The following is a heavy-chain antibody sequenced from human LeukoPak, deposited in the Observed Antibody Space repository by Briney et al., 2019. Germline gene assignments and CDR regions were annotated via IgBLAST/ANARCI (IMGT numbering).Heavy chain of an antibody. Sequence: GGSLRLSCAASGFTFSSYTMNWVRQAPGKGLEWVSFISSSSSYIYYADSMKGQFTLSRDNAKNSLYLQMNSLRAEDTAIYYCARDLSVGAKPNLGFDYWGQGTLVTVSS. CDR2: ISSSSSYI. CDR1: GFTFSSYT. D-gene: IGHD1-26*01. J-gene: IGHJ4*02. V-gene: IGHV3-21*01. CDR3: ARDLSVGAKPNLGFDY.